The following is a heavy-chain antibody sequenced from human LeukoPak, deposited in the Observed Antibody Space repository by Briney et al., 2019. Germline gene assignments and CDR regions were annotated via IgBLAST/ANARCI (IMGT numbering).Heavy chain of an antibody. D-gene: IGHD5-18*01. Sequence: SETLSLTCTVSGGSIRSGSYYWDWIRQPPGKGLEWIGSIYYSGSTYYNSSLKSRVTISVDTSKNQFSLRLSSVTAADTAVYYCARDRGQLWLKNWFDPWGQGTLVTVSS. J-gene: IGHJ5*02. CDR3: ARDRGQLWLKNWFDP. V-gene: IGHV4-39*07. CDR1: GGSIRSGSYY. CDR2: IYYSGST.